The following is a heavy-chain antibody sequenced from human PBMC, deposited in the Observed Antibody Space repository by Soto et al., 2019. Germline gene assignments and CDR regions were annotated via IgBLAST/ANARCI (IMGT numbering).Heavy chain of an antibody. D-gene: IGHD3-3*01. CDR1: GGTFSSYA. CDR3: ARSTIFGVIIGPMDV. CDR2: IFPSFNKV. Sequence: QVQLVQSGAEVRKPGSSVKVSCMASGGTFSSYAVTWVRHAPGQGLEWMATIFPSFNKVNYAQKFQDRVTIIADKSTSIAYMELSSLRSEDTALDYCARSTIFGVIIGPMDVWGQGTTVTVSS. J-gene: IGHJ6*02. V-gene: IGHV1-69*06.